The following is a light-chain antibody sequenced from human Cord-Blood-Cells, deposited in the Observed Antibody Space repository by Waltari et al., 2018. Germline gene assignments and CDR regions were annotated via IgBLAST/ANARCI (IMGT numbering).Light chain of an antibody. J-gene: IGKJ1*01. V-gene: IGKV1-27*01. CDR2: AAS. CDR1: QAISNY. Sequence: DIQMTQSPSSLSASVGDRVPITCRASQAISNYLAWYQQKPGKVPKLLIYAASTLQSGVPSRFSGSGSGTDFTLTISSLQPEDVATYYCQKYNSAPRTFGQGTKVEIK. CDR3: QKYNSAPRT.